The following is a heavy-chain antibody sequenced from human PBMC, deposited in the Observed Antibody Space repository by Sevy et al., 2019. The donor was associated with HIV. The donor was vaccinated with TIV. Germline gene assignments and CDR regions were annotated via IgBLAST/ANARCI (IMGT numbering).Heavy chain of an antibody. D-gene: IGHD3-22*01. J-gene: IGHJ4*02. V-gene: IGHV3-21*01. CDR2: ISSSSSYI. CDR1: EFTFSSYS. CDR3: ARDEGYDSSGYYYDRYFDY. Sequence: GGSLRLSCAASEFTFSSYSMNWVRQAPGKGLEWVSSISSSSSYIYYADSVKGRFTISRDNAKNSLYLQMNSLRAEDTAVYYCARDEGYDSSGYYYDRYFDYWGQGTLVTVSS.